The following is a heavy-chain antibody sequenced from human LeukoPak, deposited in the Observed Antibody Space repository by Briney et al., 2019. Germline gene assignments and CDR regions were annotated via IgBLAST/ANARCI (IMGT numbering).Heavy chain of an antibody. V-gene: IGHV3-23*01. Sequence: PGGSLRLSCAASGFTFSSHGIDWVRQAPGKGLEWVSGISPSGDILYYADSVKGRFTISRDNFKNTVSLEMNSLRAEDTALYYCARDRDWGAFDAWGQGTLVTVSS. CDR1: GFTFSSHG. D-gene: IGHD3/OR15-3a*01. CDR3: ARDRDWGAFDA. J-gene: IGHJ5*02. CDR2: ISPSGDIL.